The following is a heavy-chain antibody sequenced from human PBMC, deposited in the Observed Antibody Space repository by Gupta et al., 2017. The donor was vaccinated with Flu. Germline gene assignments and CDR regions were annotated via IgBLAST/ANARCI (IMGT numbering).Heavy chain of an antibody. Sequence: EVQLLESGGGLVQPGGSLRLSCAASGFTFSSYAMSWVRQAPGKGLEWVSAISGSGGSTYYADSVKGRFTISRDNSKNTLYLQMNSLRAEDTAVYYCAKPLSDYYDSSGYYPDAFDIWGQGTMVTVSS. D-gene: IGHD3-22*01. J-gene: IGHJ3*02. CDR2: ISGSGGST. CDR1: GFTFSSYA. V-gene: IGHV3-23*01. CDR3: AKPLSDYYDSSGYYPDAFDI.